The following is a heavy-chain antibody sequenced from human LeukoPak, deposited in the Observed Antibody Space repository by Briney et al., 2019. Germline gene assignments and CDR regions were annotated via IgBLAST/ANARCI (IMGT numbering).Heavy chain of an antibody. V-gene: IGHV3-23*01. CDR2: ISGSGGST. CDR1: GFTFSSYA. CDR3: ARVAAPRSNDY. J-gene: IGHJ4*02. Sequence: PGGSLRLSCAASGFTFSSYAMSWVRQAPGKGLDWVSAISGSGGSTYYADSVKGRFTITRDNSKNTLYLQMNSLKTEDTAVYFCARVAAPRSNDYWGQGTLVTVSS. D-gene: IGHD6-13*01.